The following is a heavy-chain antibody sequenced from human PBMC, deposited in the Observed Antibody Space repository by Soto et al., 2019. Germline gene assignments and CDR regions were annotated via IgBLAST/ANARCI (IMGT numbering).Heavy chain of an antibody. Sequence: ASVNVSCKASGYTFTSYGISWVLQAPGQGLEWMGWISAYNGNTNYAQKLQGRVTMTTDTSTSTAYMELRSLRSDDTAVYYCARAWPFGYCTNGVCARKYYYYYMDVWGKGTTVTVSS. CDR2: ISAYNGNT. CDR1: GYTFTSYG. V-gene: IGHV1-18*01. CDR3: ARAWPFGYCTNGVCARKYYYYYMDV. D-gene: IGHD2-8*01. J-gene: IGHJ6*03.